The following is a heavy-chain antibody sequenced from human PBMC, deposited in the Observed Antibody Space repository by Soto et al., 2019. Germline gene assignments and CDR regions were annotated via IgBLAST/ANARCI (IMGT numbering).Heavy chain of an antibody. J-gene: IGHJ6*02. V-gene: IGHV3-30-3*01. CDR3: ARDQMIVVVITDYYYGMDV. D-gene: IGHD3-22*01. CDR2: ISYDGSNK. Sequence: GGSLRLSCAASGGTCSSYAMHWVRQAPGKGLEWVAVISYDGSNKYYADSVKGRFTISRDNSKNTLYLQMNSLRAEDTAVYYCARDQMIVVVITDYYYGMDVWGQGTTVTVSS. CDR1: GGTCSSYA.